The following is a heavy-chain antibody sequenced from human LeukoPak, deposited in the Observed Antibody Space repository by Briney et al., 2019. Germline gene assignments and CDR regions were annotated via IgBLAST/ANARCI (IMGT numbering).Heavy chain of an antibody. J-gene: IGHJ4*02. CDR3: ARTYYDFWSLYSSYFDY. CDR1: GFTFSSYW. V-gene: IGHV3-7*01. Sequence: GGSLRLSCAASGFTFSSYWMSWVRQAPGKGLEWVANIKQDGSEKYYVDSVKGRFTISRDNAKNSLYLQMNSLRAEVTAVYYCARTYYDFWSLYSSYFDYWGQGTLVTVSS. D-gene: IGHD3-3*01. CDR2: IKQDGSEK.